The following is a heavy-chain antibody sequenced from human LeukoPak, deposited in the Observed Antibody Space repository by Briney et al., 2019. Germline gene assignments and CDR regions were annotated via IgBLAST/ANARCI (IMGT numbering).Heavy chain of an antibody. CDR2: INISGNA. D-gene: IGHD6-19*01. CDR3: ARGPNIAVAEYYFDY. J-gene: IGHJ4*02. Sequence: SETLSLTCTVSGDSLSIYYWSWIRQPAGKGLEWIGRINISGNAKYNASLQSRVTMSVDSSKNQFSLLMFSVTAADTAVYYCARGPNIAVAEYYFDYWGQGTLVTVSS. CDR1: GDSLSIYY. V-gene: IGHV4-4*07.